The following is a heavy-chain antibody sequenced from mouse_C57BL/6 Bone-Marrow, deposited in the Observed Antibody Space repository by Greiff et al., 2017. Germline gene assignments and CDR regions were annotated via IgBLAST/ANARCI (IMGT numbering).Heavy chain of an antibody. Sequence: QVQLQQSGSELRSPGSSVKLSCKDFDSEVFPTAYMSWVRQKPGHGFEWIGGILPSIGRTIYGEKFEDKATLDADTLSNTAYLELNSLTSEDSAIYYCARGRPYDGYSYAMDYWGQGTSVTVSS. CDR1: DSEVFPTAY. CDR2: ILPSIGRT. CDR3: ARGRPYDGYSYAMDY. V-gene: IGHV15-2*01. D-gene: IGHD2-3*01. J-gene: IGHJ4*01.